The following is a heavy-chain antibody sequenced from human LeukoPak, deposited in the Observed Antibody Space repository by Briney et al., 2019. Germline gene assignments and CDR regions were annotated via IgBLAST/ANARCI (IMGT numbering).Heavy chain of an antibody. D-gene: IGHD3-3*01. CDR3: ARGDFWSGYSGFDP. J-gene: IGHJ5*02. CDR1: GFTFSSYA. V-gene: IGHV3-30-3*01. CDR2: ISHDGSNK. Sequence: GGSLRLSCIVSGFTFSSYAMHWVRQAPGKGLEWVAVISHDGSNKYYADSVKGRFTISRDKSKNTLYLQMNSLRAEDTAVYYCARGDFWSGYSGFDPWGQGTLVTVSS.